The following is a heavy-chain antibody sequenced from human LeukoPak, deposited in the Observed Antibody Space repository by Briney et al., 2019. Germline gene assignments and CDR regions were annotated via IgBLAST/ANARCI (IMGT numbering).Heavy chain of an antibody. CDR1: GYSFTSYW. J-gene: IGHJ5*02. V-gene: IGHV5-51*01. Sequence: GESSKISCKGSGYSFTSYWIGWVRQMPGKGLEWMGIIYYDSADTRYSPSFQGQVTISADKSISTAYLQWSSLKASDTAMYYCARWNRGYCSGGSCYPCGFDPWGQGTLVTVSS. D-gene: IGHD2-15*01. CDR2: IYYDSADT. CDR3: ARWNRGYCSGGSCYPCGFDP.